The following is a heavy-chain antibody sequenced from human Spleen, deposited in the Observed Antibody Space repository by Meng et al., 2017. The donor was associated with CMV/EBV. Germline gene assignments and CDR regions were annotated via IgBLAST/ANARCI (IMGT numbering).Heavy chain of an antibody. D-gene: IGHD6-6*01. J-gene: IGHJ4*02. Sequence: SVKVSCKASGGTFSSYAISWVRQAPGQGLEWMGGIIPIFGTANYAQKFQGRVTITTDESTSTAYMGLSSLRSEDTAVYYCARRYSSSSPFDYWGQGTLVTVSS. CDR1: GGTFSSYA. V-gene: IGHV1-69*05. CDR3: ARRYSSSSPFDY. CDR2: IIPIFGTA.